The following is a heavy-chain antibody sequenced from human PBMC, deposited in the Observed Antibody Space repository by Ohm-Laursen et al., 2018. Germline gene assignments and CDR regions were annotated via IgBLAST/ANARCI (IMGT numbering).Heavy chain of an antibody. Sequence: GSLRLSCTASGFTFSNYALSWVRQAPGKGLEWVSAISGSGTTTYYADSVTGRVTISRDNSKNTLYLQVNSLRAEDTAVYYCAKASIWTYFDYWGQGTLATVSS. CDR3: AKASIWTYFDY. CDR1: GFTFSNYA. J-gene: IGHJ4*02. V-gene: IGHV3-23*01. CDR2: ISGSGTTT. D-gene: IGHD3/OR15-3a*01.